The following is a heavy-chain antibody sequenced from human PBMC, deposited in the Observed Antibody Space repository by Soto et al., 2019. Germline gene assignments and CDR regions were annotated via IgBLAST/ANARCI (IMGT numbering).Heavy chain of an antibody. CDR1: GGSISNYY. D-gene: IGHD3-9*01. V-gene: IGHV4-59*08. CDR2: IYYTGSA. J-gene: IGHJ1*01. CDR3: ARHVMPYYDILTFSH. Sequence: SETLSLTCTVSGGSISNYYWSWIRQPPGKGLEWIGYIYYTGSANYNPSLKSRVTISVDTSKGQFSLKLSSVTAADTAVYYCARHVMPYYDILTFSHWGQGTLVTVSS.